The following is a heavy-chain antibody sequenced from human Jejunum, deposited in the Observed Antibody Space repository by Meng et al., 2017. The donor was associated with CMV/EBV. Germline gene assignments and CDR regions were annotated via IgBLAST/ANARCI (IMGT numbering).Heavy chain of an antibody. D-gene: IGHD1-1*01. Sequence: SGDSLRSHYWSWIRPSPGKGLEWMGYVYYSGSATYSDSLRSRITIAVDMSKNQVSLNLRSVTAADTAMYFCARGIGHASNNSHDFWGQGTLVTVSS. J-gene: IGHJ4*02. CDR1: GDSLRSHY. V-gene: IGHV4-59*11. CDR3: ARGIGHASNNSHDF. CDR2: VYYSGSA.